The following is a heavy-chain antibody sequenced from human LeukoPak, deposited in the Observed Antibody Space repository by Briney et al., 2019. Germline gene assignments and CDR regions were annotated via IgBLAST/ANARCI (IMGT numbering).Heavy chain of an antibody. Sequence: PSETLSLTCAVYGGSFSGYYWSWIRQPPGKGLEWIGEINHSGSTNYNPSLKSRVTISVDTSKNQFSLKLSSVTAADTAVYYCARFVPARYYFDYWGQGTLVTVS. CDR3: ARFVPARYYFDY. V-gene: IGHV4-34*01. CDR1: GGSFSGYY. J-gene: IGHJ4*02. D-gene: IGHD2-8*01. CDR2: INHSGST.